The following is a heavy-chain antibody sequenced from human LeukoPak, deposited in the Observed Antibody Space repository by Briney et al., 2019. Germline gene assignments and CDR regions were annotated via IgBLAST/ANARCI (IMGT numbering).Heavy chain of an antibody. CDR3: ASRKLGNDY. V-gene: IGHV4-59*02. CDR1: GGSVSDYY. CDR2: IYYTGST. D-gene: IGHD7-27*01. J-gene: IGHJ4*02. Sequence: SETLSLTCTISGGSVSDYYWSWIRQSPGKGLEWIGYIYYTGSTTYNPSLKSRVTISEDTSKNQFSLKLSSVTAADTAVYYCASRKLGNDYWGQGTLVTVSS.